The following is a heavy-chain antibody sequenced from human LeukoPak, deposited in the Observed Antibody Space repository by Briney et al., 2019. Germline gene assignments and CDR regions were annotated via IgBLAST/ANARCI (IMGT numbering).Heavy chain of an antibody. CDR3: AREGTGGFES. CDR1: GFTFSRYW. Sequence: PGGSLRLSCAASGFTFSRYWMSWVRQAPEKGLEWVANIKQDGSEKDYVDSVKGRFTISRDNAKNSLSLQMNSLRAEDTAVYYCAREGTGGFESWGQGTLVTVSS. CDR2: IKQDGSEK. D-gene: IGHD3/OR15-3a*01. V-gene: IGHV3-7*04. J-gene: IGHJ4*02.